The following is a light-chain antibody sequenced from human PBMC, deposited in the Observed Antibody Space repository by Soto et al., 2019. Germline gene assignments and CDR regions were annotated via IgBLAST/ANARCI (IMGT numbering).Light chain of an antibody. CDR2: DAS. V-gene: IGKV1-33*01. Sequence: DIQMTQSPSSLSASVGDRVTITCQASQDISNYLNWYQQKPGKAPKLLIYDASNLETGVPSRFSGSGSLTDFTFTISSLQPEDIATYYCQQYDNLPLTFGGGTKVDIK. CDR1: QDISNY. CDR3: QQYDNLPLT. J-gene: IGKJ4*01.